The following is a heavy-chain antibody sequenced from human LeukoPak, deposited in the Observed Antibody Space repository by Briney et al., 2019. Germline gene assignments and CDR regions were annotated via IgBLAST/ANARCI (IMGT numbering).Heavy chain of an antibody. J-gene: IGHJ3*02. Sequence: ASVKVSCKASGYTFTSYGISWVRQAPGQGLEWMGWISAYNGNTSYAQKLQGRVTMTTDTSTSTAYMELRSLRSDDTAVYCCARAKLGYCSSTSCYATDAFDIWGQGTMVTVSS. V-gene: IGHV1-18*01. CDR3: ARAKLGYCSSTSCYATDAFDI. CDR1: GYTFTSYG. D-gene: IGHD2-2*01. CDR2: ISAYNGNT.